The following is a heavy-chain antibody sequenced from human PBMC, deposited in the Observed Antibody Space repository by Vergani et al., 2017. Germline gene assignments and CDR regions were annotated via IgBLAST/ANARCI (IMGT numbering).Heavy chain of an antibody. CDR2: ISWNSGSI. D-gene: IGHD6-13*01. Sequence: EVQLVESGGGLVQPGRSLRLSCAASGFTFDDYAMHWVRQAPGKGLEWVSGISWNSGSIGYADSVKGRFTISRDNAKNSLYLQMNSLRAEHTALYYCAKDRGPTAGTAGFDYWGQGTLVTVSS. CDR1: GFTFDDYA. V-gene: IGHV3-9*01. CDR3: AKDRGPTAGTAGFDY. J-gene: IGHJ4*02.